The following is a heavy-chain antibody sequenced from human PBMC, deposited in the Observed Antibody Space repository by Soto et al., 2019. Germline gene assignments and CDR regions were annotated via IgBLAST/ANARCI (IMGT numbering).Heavy chain of an antibody. CDR2: ISSDGSST. D-gene: IGHD3-10*01. V-gene: IGHV3-74*01. CDR3: ESADGSGRYFEY. J-gene: IGHJ4*02. Sequence: DVQLVESGGGLVQPGGSLRLSCSASEFTFSNYWMHWVRQLPGKGLVWVSRISSDGSSTRYADSVKGRFNISRDNAKNTLYLQTSSLRAEDTAVYYGESADGSGRYFEYWGQGTLVTVSS. CDR1: EFTFSNYW.